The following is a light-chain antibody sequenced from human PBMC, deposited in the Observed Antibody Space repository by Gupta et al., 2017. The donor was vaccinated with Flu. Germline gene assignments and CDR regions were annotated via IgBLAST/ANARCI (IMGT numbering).Light chain of an antibody. Sequence: SYELTQPPSLSVSPGQTARITCPGDALSNQFTYWYQQKPGQAPVLVIFKDTERPSGIPERFSGSNSGTTVTLTISGVQAEDEAAYYCQSADNSGTYVVFGGGTRLTV. CDR3: QSADNSGTYVV. CDR2: KDT. V-gene: IGLV3-25*03. J-gene: IGLJ3*02. CDR1: ALSNQF.